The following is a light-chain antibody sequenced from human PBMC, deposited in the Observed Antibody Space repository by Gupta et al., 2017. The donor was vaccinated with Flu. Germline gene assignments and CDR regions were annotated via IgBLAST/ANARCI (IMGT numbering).Light chain of an antibody. J-gene: IGKJ5*01. Sequence: EIVLTQSPATLSLSPGESATLSCRASETISTHLIWHQQKPGQAPRVLIHDASNRATGVPARFSGSGSGTDFTLTISSLEPEDFAVYYCQQRSNRPITFGQGTRLEIK. CDR2: DAS. CDR1: ETISTH. V-gene: IGKV3-11*01. CDR3: QQRSNRPIT.